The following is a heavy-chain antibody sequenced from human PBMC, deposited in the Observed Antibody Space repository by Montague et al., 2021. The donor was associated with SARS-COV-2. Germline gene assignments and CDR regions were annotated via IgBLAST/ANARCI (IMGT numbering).Heavy chain of an antibody. V-gene: IGHV4-59*01. D-gene: IGHD2-15*01. CDR1: GDSISSYY. J-gene: IGHJ5*02. Sequence: SATLSLTCTVSGDSISSYYWNWIRQPPGKGLEWIGYIYNSGTTNYNPSVKSRVTISVDTSKNQFSLKLNSVTAADTAVYYCARGGGYCSGGSCYYWFDPGAREPWSPSPQ. CDR2: IYNSGTT. CDR3: ARGGGYCSGGSCYYWFDP.